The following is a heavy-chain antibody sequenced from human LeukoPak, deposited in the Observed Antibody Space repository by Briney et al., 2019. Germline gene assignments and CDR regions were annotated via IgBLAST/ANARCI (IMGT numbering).Heavy chain of an antibody. CDR1: GFTFDDYG. Sequence: GGSLRLSCAASGFTFDDYGMSWDRQAPGKGLEWVSGINWNGGSTGYADSVKGRFTISRDNAKNSLYLQMNSLRAEDTALYHCARGSNWNYYYFDYWGQGTLVTVSS. J-gene: IGHJ4*02. D-gene: IGHD1-7*01. CDR2: INWNGGST. CDR3: ARGSNWNYYYFDY. V-gene: IGHV3-20*01.